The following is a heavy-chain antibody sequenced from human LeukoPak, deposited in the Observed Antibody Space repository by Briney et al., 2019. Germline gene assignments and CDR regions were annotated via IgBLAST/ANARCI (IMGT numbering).Heavy chain of an antibody. D-gene: IGHD1-1*01. CDR1: GGSISSYY. CDR3: ARDELTWNDFSITYYMDV. V-gene: IGHV4-4*07. CDR2: IYTSGST. Sequence: SETLSLTCTVSGGSISSYYWNWIRQPAGKGLEWIGRIYTSGSTSYNPALKSRVTMSVDTSNNQLSLKLSSVTAADTAVYYCARDELTWNDFSITYYMDVWGKGATVTISS. J-gene: IGHJ6*03.